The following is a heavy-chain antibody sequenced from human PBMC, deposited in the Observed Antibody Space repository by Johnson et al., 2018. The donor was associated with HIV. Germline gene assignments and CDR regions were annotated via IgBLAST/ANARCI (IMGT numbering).Heavy chain of an antibody. CDR2: TNSDGSST. Sequence: VQLVESGGGLVQPGGSLRLSCAASGFTFSSYWMHWVRQAPGKGLVWVSRTNSDGSSTSYADSVKGRFTISRDNSKNTLYLQMNSLRAEDTAVYYCAKEGVRITMIVVEPDAFDIWGQGTMVTVSS. J-gene: IGHJ3*02. V-gene: IGHV3-74*01. CDR3: AKEGVRITMIVVEPDAFDI. CDR1: GFTFSSYW. D-gene: IGHD3-22*01.